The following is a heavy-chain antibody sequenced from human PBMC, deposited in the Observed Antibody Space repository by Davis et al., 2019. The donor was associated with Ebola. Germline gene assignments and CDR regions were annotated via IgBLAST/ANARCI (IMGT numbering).Heavy chain of an antibody. CDR1: GYTFTGYN. CDR2: IITNGGGS. CDR3: ARGNRFGHDY. D-gene: IGHD3-16*01. Sequence: ASVKVSCKASGYTFTGYNMHWVRQAPGHGLEWMGRIITNGGGSNYAQKFRGRVTVTRDTSISTAYMELNRLTSDDTAVYYCARGNRFGHDYWGQGTLVTVSS. J-gene: IGHJ4*02. V-gene: IGHV1-2*06.